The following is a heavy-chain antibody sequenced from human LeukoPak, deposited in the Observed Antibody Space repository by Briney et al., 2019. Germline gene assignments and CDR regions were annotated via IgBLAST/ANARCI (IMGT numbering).Heavy chain of an antibody. CDR3: ATSRYCSTTSCSRLFDP. CDR1: GYTFTSYY. CDR2: INPSGGST. Sequence: ASVKVSCKASGYTFTSYYMHWVRQAPGQGLEWMGIINPSGGSTSYAQKFQGRVTMTRDMSTSTVYMELSSLRSEDTAVYYCATSRYCSTTSCSRLFDPWGQGTLVTVSS. V-gene: IGHV1-46*01. J-gene: IGHJ5*02. D-gene: IGHD2-2*01.